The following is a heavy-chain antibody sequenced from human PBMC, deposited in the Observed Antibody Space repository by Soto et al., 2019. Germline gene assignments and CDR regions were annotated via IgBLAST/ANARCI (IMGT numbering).Heavy chain of an antibody. J-gene: IGHJ4*02. V-gene: IGHV3-23*01. CDR2: ISGSGGST. CDR3: AARYFDWYYFDY. Sequence: EVQLLESGGGLVQPGGSLRLSCAASGFTFSSYAMTWVRQAPGKGLQWVSSISGSGGSTYYADSVNGRFTISRDNSKNPLYLQMDSLRAEDTAVYYCAARYFDWYYFDYWGQGTLVTVSS. D-gene: IGHD3-9*01. CDR1: GFTFSSYA.